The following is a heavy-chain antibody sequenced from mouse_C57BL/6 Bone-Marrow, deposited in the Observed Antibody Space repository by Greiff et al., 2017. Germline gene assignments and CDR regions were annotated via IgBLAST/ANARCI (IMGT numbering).Heavy chain of an antibody. Sequence: EVNVVESEGGLVQPGSSMKLSCTASGFTFSDYYMAWVRQVPEKGLEWVANINYDGSSTYYLDSLKSRFIISRDNAKNILYLQMSSLKSEDTATCYCARDHWAHWYFDVWGTGTTVTVSS. CDR2: INYDGSST. CDR3: ARDHWAHWYFDV. D-gene: IGHD4-1*01. V-gene: IGHV5-16*01. CDR1: GFTFSDYY. J-gene: IGHJ1*03.